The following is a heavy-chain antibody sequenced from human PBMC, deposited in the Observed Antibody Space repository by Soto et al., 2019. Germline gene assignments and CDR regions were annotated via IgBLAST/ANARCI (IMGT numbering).Heavy chain of an antibody. Sequence: PSETLSLTCAVSGGSISSGGYSWSWIRQAPGKGLEWIGCIYQSGSTYYNPSLKSRVTISVDTSRNQFSLKLSSVTAADTAGYYCSSHQRNGVDYWGKGTLVPVYS. V-gene: IGHV4-30-2*03. CDR2: IYQSGST. J-gene: IGHJ4*02. CDR1: GGSISSGGYS. CDR3: SSHQRNGVDY. D-gene: IGHD1-1*01.